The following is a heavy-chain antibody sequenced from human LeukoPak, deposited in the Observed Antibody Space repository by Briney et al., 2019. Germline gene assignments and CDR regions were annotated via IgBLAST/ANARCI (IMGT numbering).Heavy chain of an antibody. D-gene: IGHD3-16*01. CDR3: ARDVPSAWGTLNY. J-gene: IGHJ4*02. CDR1: GFTFDNHE. Sequence: GGSLRLSCRASGFTFDNHEVNWVRQAPGKGLEWISYISSVSSTIYYADSVKGRFTISRDNVKNTLYLQMNSLRIEDTAVYYCARDVPSAWGTLNYWGQGTLVTVSS. V-gene: IGHV3-48*03. CDR2: ISSVSSTI.